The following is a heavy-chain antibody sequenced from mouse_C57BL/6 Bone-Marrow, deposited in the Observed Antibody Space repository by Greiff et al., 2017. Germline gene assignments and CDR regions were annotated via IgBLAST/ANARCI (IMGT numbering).Heavy chain of an antibody. CDR1: GYTFTSYW. D-gene: IGHD1-1*01. J-gene: IGHJ2*01. CDR2: INPSSGYT. Sequence: QVQLQQSGAELAKPGASVKLSCKASGYTFTSYWMHWVKQRPGQGLEWIGYINPSSGYTKYNQKFKDKATLTAYKSSSTAYMQLSSLTYEDSAVYYCARGKSYYPFDYWGQGTTLTVSS. CDR3: ARGKSYYPFDY. V-gene: IGHV1-7*01.